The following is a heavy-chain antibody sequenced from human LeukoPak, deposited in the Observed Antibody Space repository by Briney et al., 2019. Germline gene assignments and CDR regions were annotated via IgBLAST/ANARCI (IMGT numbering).Heavy chain of an antibody. CDR1: GFTFSSYG. Sequence: GGSLRLSCAASGFTFSSYGMSWVRQAPGKGPEWISHISRSGATIYYADSVKGRFAISRDNAKNSLYLQMSSLGAEDTAIYYCSRDRGGGDIYFDYWGQGTLVTVSS. J-gene: IGHJ4*02. D-gene: IGHD2-21*02. V-gene: IGHV3-48*03. CDR3: SRDRGGGDIYFDY. CDR2: ISRSGATI.